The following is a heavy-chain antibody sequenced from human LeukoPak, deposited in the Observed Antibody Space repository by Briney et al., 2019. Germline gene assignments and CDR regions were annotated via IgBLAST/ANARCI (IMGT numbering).Heavy chain of an antibody. Sequence: GASVKVSCKASGYTFTGYYMHWVRQAPGQGLEWMGWINPNSGGTNYAQKFQGRVTMTRDTSISTAYMELSRLRSDDTAVYYCARDFIFAGSGSHYYYYYCMDVWGKGTTVTISS. CDR2: INPNSGGT. CDR1: GYTFTGYY. J-gene: IGHJ6*03. CDR3: ARDFIFAGSGSHYYYYYCMDV. V-gene: IGHV1-2*02. D-gene: IGHD3-10*01.